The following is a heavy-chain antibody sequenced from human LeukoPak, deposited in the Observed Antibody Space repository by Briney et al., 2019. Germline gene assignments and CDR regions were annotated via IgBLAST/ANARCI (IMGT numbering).Heavy chain of an antibody. CDR3: ARGNSSTLYGMDV. D-gene: IGHD6-13*01. V-gene: IGHV3-13*01. J-gene: IGHJ6*02. CDR2: IGTAGDT. Sequence: GGSLRLSCAASGFTFSSYDMHWVRHATGKGLEWVSAIGTAGDTYYPGSVKGRFTISRENAKNSLYLQMNSLRAGDTAVYYCARGNSSTLYGMDVWGQGTTVTVSS. CDR1: GFTFSSYD.